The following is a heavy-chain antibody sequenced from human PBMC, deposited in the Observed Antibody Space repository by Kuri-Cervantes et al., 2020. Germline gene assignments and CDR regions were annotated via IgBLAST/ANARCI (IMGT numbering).Heavy chain of an antibody. CDR2: MNPNSGNT. CDR3: ARELGLGYCSGGSCYGGHYFDY. V-gene: IGHV1-8*01. J-gene: IGHJ4*02. D-gene: IGHD2-15*01. CDR1: GYTFTSYD. Sequence: ASVKVSCKASGYTFTSYDINWVRQATGQGLEWMGWMNPNSGNTGYAQKFQGRVTMTRDTSTSTVYMELSSLRSEDTAVYYCARELGLGYCSGGSCYGGHYFDYWGQGTLVTVSS.